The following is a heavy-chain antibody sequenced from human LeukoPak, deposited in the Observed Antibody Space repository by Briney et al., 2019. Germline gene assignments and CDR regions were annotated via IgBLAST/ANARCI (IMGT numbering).Heavy chain of an antibody. V-gene: IGHV3-7*03. CDR2: IKQEGSEK. J-gene: IGHJ4*02. Sequence: GGSLRLSCAASGFTSTSYCMSWVRQAPGKGLEWVANIKQEGSEKYSVDSVKGRFTISRDNTKNSLYLQMNSLRAEDTPVYYCARDKTGTYYFDYWGQGTLVTVSS. CDR3: ARDKTGTYYFDY. CDR1: GFTSTSYC. D-gene: IGHD3-10*01.